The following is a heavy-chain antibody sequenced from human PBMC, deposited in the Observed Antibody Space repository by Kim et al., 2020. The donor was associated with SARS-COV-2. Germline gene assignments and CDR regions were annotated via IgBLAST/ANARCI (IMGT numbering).Heavy chain of an antibody. V-gene: IGHV3-9*01. D-gene: IGHD4-17*01. J-gene: IGHJ4*02. CDR2: ISWNSGSI. CDR3: AKVDDYGGNTDY. CDR1: GFTFDDYA. Sequence: GGSLRLSCAASGFTFDDYAMHWVRQAPGKGLEWVSGISWNSGSIGYADSVKGRFTISRDNAKNSLYLQMNSLRAEDTALYYCAKVDDYGGNTDYCGQGTL.